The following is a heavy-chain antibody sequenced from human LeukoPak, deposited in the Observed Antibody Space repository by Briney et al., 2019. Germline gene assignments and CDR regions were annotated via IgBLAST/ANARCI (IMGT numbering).Heavy chain of an antibody. CDR2: IYSGGST. Sequence: SETLSLTCTVSGGSVSTHYWSWFRQPAGKGLEWIGRIYSGGSTNYKSSLKTRVTISVDTSKNHLSLTLRSVTAADTAVYYCAKDIWLDYSSSSFASDIWGQGTLVTVSS. J-gene: IGHJ3*02. V-gene: IGHV4-4*07. CDR3: AKDIWLDYSSSSFASDI. CDR1: GGSVSTHY. D-gene: IGHD6-6*01.